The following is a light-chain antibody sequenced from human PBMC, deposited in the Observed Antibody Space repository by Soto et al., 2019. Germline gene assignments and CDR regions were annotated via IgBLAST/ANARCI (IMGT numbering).Light chain of an antibody. CDR3: QQYDSYPWT. V-gene: IGKV1-5*03. CDR2: KAS. CDR1: QSINSW. Sequence: DIQMTQSPSTLSASVGDRVTITCRASQSINSWLAWHQQKPGKAPKLLIYKASSLESGVPSRFSGSGSGTEFTLTISSLRPDDIATYYCQQYDSYPWTSGQGTKVHIK. J-gene: IGKJ1*01.